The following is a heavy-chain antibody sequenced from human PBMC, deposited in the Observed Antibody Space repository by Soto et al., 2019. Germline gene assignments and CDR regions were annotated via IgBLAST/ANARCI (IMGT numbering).Heavy chain of an antibody. CDR1: GGSMTSGDQY. Sequence: SETLSLTCTVTGGSMTSGDQYWTWIRHRPGEGLEWFGYINHRGSLYYNPSLKSRVSMSVDTSKNQFSLNLSSVTAADTAVYYWARELPQRQGRNMDVWGQGTTVTVSS. CDR2: INHRGSL. V-gene: IGHV4-31*03. J-gene: IGHJ6*02. CDR3: ARELPQRQGRNMDV. D-gene: IGHD1-1*01.